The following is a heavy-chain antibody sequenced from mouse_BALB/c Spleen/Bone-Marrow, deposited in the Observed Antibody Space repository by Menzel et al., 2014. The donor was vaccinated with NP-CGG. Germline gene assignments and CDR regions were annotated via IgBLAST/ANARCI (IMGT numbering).Heavy chain of an antibody. D-gene: IGHD2-1*01. CDR1: GYAFSSYW. V-gene: IGHV1-80*01. CDR2: IYPGDGDT. Sequence: VQLQQSGAELVRPGSSVKISCKASGYAFSSYWMNWVKQRPGQGLEWIGQIYPGDGDTNYNGKFRGKATLTADKSSSTAYMQLSSLTSEDSAVYFCARGVYGNYWYFDVWGAGTTATVSS. J-gene: IGHJ1*01. CDR3: ARGVYGNYWYFDV.